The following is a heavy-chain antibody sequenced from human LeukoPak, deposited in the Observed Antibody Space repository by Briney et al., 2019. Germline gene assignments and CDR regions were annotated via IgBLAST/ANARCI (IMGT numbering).Heavy chain of an antibody. CDR2: ISSSSSYI. V-gene: IGHV3-21*01. J-gene: IGHJ4*02. CDR3: ARMTTVTTFVWDY. CDR1: GFTFSSYS. Sequence: GGSLRLSCAASGFTFSSYSMNWVHQAPGKGLEWVSSISSSSSYIYYADSVKGRFTISRDNAKNSLYLQMNSLRAEDTAVYYCARMTTVTTFVWDYWGQGTLVTVSS. D-gene: IGHD4-17*01.